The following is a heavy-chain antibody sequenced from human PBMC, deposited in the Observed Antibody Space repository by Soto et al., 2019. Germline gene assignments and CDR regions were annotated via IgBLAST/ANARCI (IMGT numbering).Heavy chain of an antibody. CDR1: GFTLGDYA. V-gene: IGHV3-49*03. J-gene: IGHJ4*02. CDR3: TRDDVVVAAPTSY. D-gene: IGHD2-15*01. CDR2: IRSKAYGGTT. Sequence: SPRLSFTAPGFTLGDYAMSWFRQAPGKGLEWVGFIRSKAYGGTTEYAASVKGRFTISRDDSKSIAYLQMNSLKTEDTAVYYCTRDDVVVAAPTSYWGQGTLVTVSS.